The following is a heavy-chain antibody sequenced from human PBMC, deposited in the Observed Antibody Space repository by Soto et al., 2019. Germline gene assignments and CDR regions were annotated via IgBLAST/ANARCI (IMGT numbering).Heavy chain of an antibody. CDR2: INHSGST. D-gene: IGHD2-15*01. CDR1: GGSFSGYY. J-gene: IGHJ6*02. CDR3: ARAWRCSGGSCYNRYYYYYGMDV. V-gene: IGHV4-34*01. Sequence: SETLSLTCAVYGGSFSGYYWSWIRQPPGKGLEWIGEINHSGSTNYNPSLKSRVTISVDTSKNQFSLKLSSVTAADTAVYYCARAWRCSGGSCYNRYYYYYGMDVWGQGTTVTVSS.